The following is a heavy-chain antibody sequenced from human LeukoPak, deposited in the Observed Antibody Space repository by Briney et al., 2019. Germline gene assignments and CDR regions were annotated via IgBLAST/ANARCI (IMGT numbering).Heavy chain of an antibody. CDR3: ARDADYYGSGSIFRFDS. CDR2: ISPSSGVT. V-gene: IGHV1-2*02. CDR1: GYSFTGYY. Sequence: ASVKVSCKTSGYSFTGYYLHWVRQAPGQGLQWMGWISPSSGVTNYAQEFQGRVTMTRDTSISTAYMELSSLTSDDTAVYYCARDADYYGSGSIFRFDSWGQGTLVSVSS. D-gene: IGHD3-10*01. J-gene: IGHJ4*02.